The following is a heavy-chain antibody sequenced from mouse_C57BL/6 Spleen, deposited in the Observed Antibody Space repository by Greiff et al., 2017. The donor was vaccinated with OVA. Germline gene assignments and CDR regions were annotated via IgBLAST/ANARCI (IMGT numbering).Heavy chain of an antibody. J-gene: IGHJ3*01. CDR1: GFTFSSYA. D-gene: IGHD2-5*01. V-gene: IGHV5-4*01. Sequence: EVQRVESGGGLVKPGGSLKLSCAASGFTFSSYAMSWVRQTPEKRLEWVATISDGGSYTYYPDNVKGRFTISRDNAKNNLYLQMSHLKSEDTAMYYCASGSNYRFAYWGQGTLVTVSA. CDR3: ASGSNYRFAY. CDR2: ISDGGSYT.